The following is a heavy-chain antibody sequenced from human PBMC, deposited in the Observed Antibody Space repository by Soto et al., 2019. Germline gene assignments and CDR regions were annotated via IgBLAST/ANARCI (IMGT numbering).Heavy chain of an antibody. D-gene: IGHD4-17*01. J-gene: IGHJ5*02. Sequence: GGSLRLSCSASGFTFSMFSMHWVRQAPGKGLEYVSGISSNGDSTYYADTVKGRFTISRDNSKNTLYLQMSSLRAVDTAVYYCVHPRSTVQIPPTWGQGTLVTVSS. CDR3: VHPRSTVQIPPT. V-gene: IGHV3-64D*06. CDR1: GFTFSMFS. CDR2: ISSNGDST.